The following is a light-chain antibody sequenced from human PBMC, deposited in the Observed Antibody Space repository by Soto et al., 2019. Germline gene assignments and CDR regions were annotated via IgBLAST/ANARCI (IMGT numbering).Light chain of an antibody. Sequence: EIVMTQSPATLSVSPGERATLSCRASQSVSSNLAWYQQKPGQAPRLLIYGASTMATGIPARFSGSGSGTEFTLTISSLQSEDFAVYYCQQYNNWPWYTFGQGTKLEIK. CDR2: GAS. CDR1: QSVSSN. CDR3: QQYNNWPWYT. J-gene: IGKJ2*01. V-gene: IGKV3-15*01.